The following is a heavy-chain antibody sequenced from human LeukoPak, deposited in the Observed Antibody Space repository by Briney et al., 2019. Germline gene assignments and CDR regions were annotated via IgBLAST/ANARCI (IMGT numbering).Heavy chain of an antibody. V-gene: IGHV4-59*08. CDR2: IYYSGYT. J-gene: IGHJ3*02. CDR3: ARFGGWYSGGAFDI. Sequence: PSETLSLTCTASGGSISNYYWSWIRQPPGKGLEWIGYIYYSGYTTYNPSLKSRVTISVDTSKNQFSLKLSSVTAADTAVYYCARFGGWYSGGAFDIWGQGTMVTVSS. D-gene: IGHD6-19*01. CDR1: GGSISNYY.